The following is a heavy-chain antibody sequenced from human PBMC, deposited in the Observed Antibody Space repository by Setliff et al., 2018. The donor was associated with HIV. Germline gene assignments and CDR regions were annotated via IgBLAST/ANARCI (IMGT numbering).Heavy chain of an antibody. CDR1: GGSFSGYY. CDR3: ARAVNFDY. D-gene: IGHD6-19*01. V-gene: IGHV4-59*01. CDR2: IYVYNSERT. Sequence: KASETLSLTCSVSGGSFSGYYWSWIRQPPGKGLEWIGYIYVYNSERTNYNPSLTSRVTISVDTSRNQFSLKLTSVTAADTAIYYCARAVNFDYWGQGTQVTAPQ. J-gene: IGHJ4*02.